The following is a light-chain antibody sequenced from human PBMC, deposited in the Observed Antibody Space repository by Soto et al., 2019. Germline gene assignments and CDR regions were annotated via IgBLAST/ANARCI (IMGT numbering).Light chain of an antibody. J-gene: IGKJ2*01. CDR2: DAS. V-gene: IGKV1-5*01. CDR1: QSISTW. CDR3: QQYNIFPYT. Sequence: DIHMTQSPSTLSASVGDRVTITCRASQSISTWLAWYQQRPGKAPKLLVYDASSLESGVPSRFSGSGSETEFTLTISSLHPDDFATYYCQQYNIFPYTFGQGTKLEIK.